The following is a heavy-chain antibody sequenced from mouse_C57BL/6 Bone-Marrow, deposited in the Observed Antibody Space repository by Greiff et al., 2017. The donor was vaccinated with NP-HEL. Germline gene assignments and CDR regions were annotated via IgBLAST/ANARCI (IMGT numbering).Heavy chain of an antibody. D-gene: IGHD1-1*01. Sequence: VQLQQSGPELVKPGASVKMSCKASGYTFTDYNMHWVKQSHGKSLEWIGYINPNNGGTSYNQKFKGKATLTVNKSSSTAYMELRSLTSEDSAVYYCARITTVVARDAMDYWGQGTSVTVSS. CDR2: INPNNGGT. J-gene: IGHJ4*01. V-gene: IGHV1-22*01. CDR3: ARITTVVARDAMDY. CDR1: GYTFTDYN.